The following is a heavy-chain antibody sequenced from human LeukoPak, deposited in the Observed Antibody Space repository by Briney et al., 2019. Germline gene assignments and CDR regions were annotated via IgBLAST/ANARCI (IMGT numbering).Heavy chain of an antibody. V-gene: IGHV4-31*03. J-gene: IGHJ4*02. CDR3: ARTSGYSGYDLGY. D-gene: IGHD5-12*01. CDR2: IYYSGGT. CDR1: GGSISSGGYY. Sequence: SETLSLTCTVSGGSISSGGYYWSWIRQHPGKGLEWIGYIYYSGGTYYNPSLKSRVTISVDTSKNQFSLKLSSVTAADTAVYYCARTSGYSGYDLGYWGQGTLVTVSS.